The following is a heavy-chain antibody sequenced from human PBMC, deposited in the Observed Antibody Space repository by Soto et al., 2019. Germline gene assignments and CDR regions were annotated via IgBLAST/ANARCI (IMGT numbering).Heavy chain of an antibody. D-gene: IGHD1-26*01. J-gene: IGHJ5*02. V-gene: IGHV3-21*01. CDR1: GFTFSSYS. Sequence: GGSLRLSCAASGFTFSSYSMNWFRQAPGKGLEWVSSISSSSSYIYYADSVKGRFTISRDNAKNSLYPQMNSLRAEDTAVYYCARDPIVGATKYNWFDPWGQGTLVTVSS. CDR3: ARDPIVGATKYNWFDP. CDR2: ISSSSSYI.